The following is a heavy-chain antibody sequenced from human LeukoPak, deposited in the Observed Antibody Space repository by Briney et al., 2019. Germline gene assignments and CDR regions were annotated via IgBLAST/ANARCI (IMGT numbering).Heavy chain of an antibody. D-gene: IGHD5-24*01. CDR1: GFTFRSYG. J-gene: IGHJ4*02. CDR3: VRASREGYDY. Sequence: GGSLRLSCAASGFTFRSYGMNWVRQAPGKGPEWLSYISSGSESTYYADSVEGRFTMSRDNAKNSLYLQMNSLRVEDTAVYYCVRASREGYDYWGQGTLVTVSA. CDR2: ISSGSEST. V-gene: IGHV3-48*04.